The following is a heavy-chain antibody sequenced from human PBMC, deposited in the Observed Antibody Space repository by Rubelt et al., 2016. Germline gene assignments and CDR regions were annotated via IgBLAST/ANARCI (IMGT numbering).Heavy chain of an antibody. V-gene: IGHV1-69*06. CDR2: IIPIFGTA. D-gene: IGHD3-22*01. J-gene: IGHJ3*02. CDR1: GGTFSSYA. Sequence: QVQLVQSGAEVKKPGSSVKVSCKASGGTFSSYAISWVRQAPGHGLEWMGGIIPIFGTANYAQKFQGRATVTGDKATSTAYMELSSLRSEDTAVYYCARDLVGVVITTHDAFDIWGQGTMVTVSS. CDR3: ARDLVGVVITTHDAFDI.